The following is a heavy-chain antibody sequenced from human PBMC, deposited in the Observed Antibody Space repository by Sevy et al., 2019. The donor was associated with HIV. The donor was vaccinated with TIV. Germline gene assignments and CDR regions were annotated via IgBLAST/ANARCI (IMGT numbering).Heavy chain of an antibody. J-gene: IGHJ4*02. CDR1: GDTFWKYV. CDR3: ARDMTCGGDCYYFDN. CDR2: MIPVYGTT. V-gene: IGHV1-69*13. D-gene: IGHD2-21*02. Sequence: ASVKVSCKASGDTFWKYVISWVRQAPGQGLEWMGGMIPVYGTTNYAQKFQARVTFTADASTSTVYMEMSRLRSEDTAVYYCARDMTCGGDCYYFDNWGQGTLVTVSS.